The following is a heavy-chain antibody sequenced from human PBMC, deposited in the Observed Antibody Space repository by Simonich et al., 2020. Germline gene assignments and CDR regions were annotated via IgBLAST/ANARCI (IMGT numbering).Heavy chain of an antibody. CDR1: GYTFTGYY. D-gene: IGHD1-26*01. V-gene: IGHV1-2*02. CDR3: ARDLRGSYYYYYYMDV. J-gene: IGHJ6*03. CDR2: INPNRGGT. Sequence: QVQLVQSGAEVKKPGASVKVSCKASGYTFTGYYMHWVRQAPGQGLEWKGGINPNRGGTNYAQKVQGRVTMTRDTSISTAYMELSRLRSDDTAVYYCARDLRGSYYYYYYMDVWGKGTTVTVSS.